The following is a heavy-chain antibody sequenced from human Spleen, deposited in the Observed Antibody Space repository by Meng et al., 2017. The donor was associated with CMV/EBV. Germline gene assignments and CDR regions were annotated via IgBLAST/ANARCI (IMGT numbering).Heavy chain of an antibody. J-gene: IGHJ6*02. D-gene: IGHD1-20*01. CDR1: GFTFSSYW. CDR3: ARGDDNWNYYYYGMDV. Sequence: GGSLRLSCAASGFTFSSYWMSWVRQAPGKGLEWVANIKQDGSEKYYVDSVKGRFTISRDNAKNSLYLQMNSLRAEDTAVYYCARGDDNWNYYYYGMDVWGQGTTVTVSS. V-gene: IGHV3-7*01. CDR2: IKQDGSEK.